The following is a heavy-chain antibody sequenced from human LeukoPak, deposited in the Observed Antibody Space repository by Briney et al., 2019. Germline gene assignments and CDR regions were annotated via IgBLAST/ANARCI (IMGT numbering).Heavy chain of an antibody. V-gene: IGHV3-30*03. J-gene: IGHJ4*02. CDR1: GFTFNNYG. D-gene: IGHD3/OR15-3a*01. Sequence: PGRSLRLSCAASGFTFNNYGMHWVRQAPGKGLEWVAVISYDGSNKYCADSVKGRFTISRDNSKNTLYLQMNSLRAEDTAFYYCARDSGFSGTQRGEYWGQGTLVTVSS. CDR2: ISYDGSNK. CDR3: ARDSGFSGTQRGEY.